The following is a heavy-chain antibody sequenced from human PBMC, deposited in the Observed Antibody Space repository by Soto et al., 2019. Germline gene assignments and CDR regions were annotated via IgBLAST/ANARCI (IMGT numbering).Heavy chain of an antibody. D-gene: IGHD2-2*01. V-gene: IGHV4-31*03. J-gene: IGHJ6*03. Sequence: SETLSLTCTVSGGSISSGGYYWSWIRQHPGKGLEWIGYIYYSGSTYYNPSLKSRVTRSVDTSKNQFSLKLSSVTAADTAVYYCARWVVVPAAIGYYYYMDVWGKGTTVTVSS. CDR1: GGSISSGGYY. CDR2: IYYSGST. CDR3: ARWVVVPAAIGYYYYMDV.